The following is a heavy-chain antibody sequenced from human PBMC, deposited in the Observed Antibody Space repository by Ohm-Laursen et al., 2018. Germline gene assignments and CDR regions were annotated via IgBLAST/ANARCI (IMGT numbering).Heavy chain of an antibody. CDR3: ARGAVAGTFDY. D-gene: IGHD6-19*01. CDR1: GYSISSGYY. J-gene: IGHJ4*02. Sequence: TLSLTCAVSGYSISSGYYWGWIRQPPGKGLEWIGSIYHSGSTYYNPSLKSRVTISVDTSKNQFSLKLSSVTAADTAVYYCARGAVAGTFDYWGQGTLVTVSS. CDR2: IYHSGST. V-gene: IGHV4-38-2*01.